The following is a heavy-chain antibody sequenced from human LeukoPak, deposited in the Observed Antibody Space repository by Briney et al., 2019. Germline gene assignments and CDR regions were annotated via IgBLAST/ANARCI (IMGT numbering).Heavy chain of an antibody. Sequence: GGSLRLSCAASGFTFNIYGMSWVRQAPGKGLEWVSRISGDGRSTNYADSVKGRFTISRDNAKNTVYLQMNSLRAEDSAVYSCARGLYDSSFYTLGPWGQGTLVTVSS. D-gene: IGHD3-22*01. J-gene: IGHJ5*02. CDR2: ISGDGRST. CDR1: GFTFNIYG. V-gene: IGHV3-74*01. CDR3: ARGLYDSSFYTLGP.